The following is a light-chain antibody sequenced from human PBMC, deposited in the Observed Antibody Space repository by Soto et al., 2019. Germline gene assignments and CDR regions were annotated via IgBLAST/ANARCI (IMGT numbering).Light chain of an antibody. CDR2: EGS. CDR1: SSDGGSYDL. V-gene: IGLV2-23*03. CDR3: SSYAGTSTFEV. Sequence: LTRPAYVYGPPVPSSTISCTGTSSDGGSYDLASWYQQHPGKDPKLMIYEGSKRPSGVSNRISGSKSGNTASLTISGLQAEDEADYYCSSYAGTSTFEVFGTGTKVTAL. J-gene: IGLJ1*01.